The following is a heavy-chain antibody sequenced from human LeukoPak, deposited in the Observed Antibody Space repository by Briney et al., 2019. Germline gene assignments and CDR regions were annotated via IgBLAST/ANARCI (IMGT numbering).Heavy chain of an antibody. Sequence: PSETLSPTCAVYGGSFSGYYWSWIRQPPGKGLEWIGEINHSGSTNYNPSLKSRVTIPVDTSKNQFSLKLSSVTAADTAVYYCARGLRQSRGYCSGGSCYAGDYWGQGTLVTVSS. CDR3: ARGLRQSRGYCSGGSCYAGDY. J-gene: IGHJ4*02. CDR2: INHSGST. D-gene: IGHD2-15*01. V-gene: IGHV4-34*01. CDR1: GGSFSGYY.